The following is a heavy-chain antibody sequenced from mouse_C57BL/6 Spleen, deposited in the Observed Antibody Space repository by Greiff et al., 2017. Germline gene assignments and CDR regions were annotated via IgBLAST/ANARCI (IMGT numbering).Heavy chain of an antibody. D-gene: IGHD1-1*01. V-gene: IGHV1-53*01. CDR1: GYTFTSYW. J-gene: IGHJ2*01. CDR3: ARSYYYGSSDY. Sequence: VQLQQPGTELVKPGASVKLSCKASGYTFTSYWMHWVKQRPGQGLEWLGTINPSNGGTNYNEKFKRKATLTVDKSSSTAYMQLSSLTSENSAVYSCARSYYYGSSDYWGQGTTLTVSS. CDR2: INPSNGGT.